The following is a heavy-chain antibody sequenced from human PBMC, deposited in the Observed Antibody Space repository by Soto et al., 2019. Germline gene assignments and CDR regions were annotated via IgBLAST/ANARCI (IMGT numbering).Heavy chain of an antibody. CDR3: ASAYSFGYGLYYGMEV. CDR2: IYHIGAT. CDR1: GASISSGDYS. Sequence: SEALSLTCAVSGASISSGDYSWSWIRQPPGKGLEWIGHIYHIGATYYNPSLRSRVTMSADMSKNQFSLNLHSVTAADTAVYYCASAYSFGYGLYYGMEVWGQGTTVT. J-gene: IGHJ6*01. V-gene: IGHV4-30-2*01. D-gene: IGHD5-18*01.